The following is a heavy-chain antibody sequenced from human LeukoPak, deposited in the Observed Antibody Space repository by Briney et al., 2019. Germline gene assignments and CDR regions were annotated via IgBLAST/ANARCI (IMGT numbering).Heavy chain of an antibody. CDR2: IWYDGSNK. V-gene: IGHV3-33*08. D-gene: IGHD3-10*01. CDR3: ARRGVQWSFDI. Sequence: PGGSLRLSCAASGFTFSDYHMSWIRQAPGKGLDWVAVIWYDGSNKYYADSVKGRFTISRDNSKNTLYLQMNSLRAEDTAVYYCARRGVQWSFDIWGQGTLVTVSS. CDR1: GFTFSDYH. J-gene: IGHJ1*01.